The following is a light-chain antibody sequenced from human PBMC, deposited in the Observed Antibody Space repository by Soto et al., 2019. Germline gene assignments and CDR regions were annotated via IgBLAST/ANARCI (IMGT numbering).Light chain of an antibody. CDR3: SSSRRGSTDV. V-gene: IGLV2-14*01. CDR2: DVT. J-gene: IGLJ1*01. Sequence: QSVLTQPASVSGSPGQSITVSCTGTSSDVGGYNYVSWYQQHPGKAPRLMIYDVTNRPSGVSNRFSGSKSGNTASLTISGRQAEDEADYYCSSSRRGSTDVFGTGTKLTVL. CDR1: SSDVGGYNY.